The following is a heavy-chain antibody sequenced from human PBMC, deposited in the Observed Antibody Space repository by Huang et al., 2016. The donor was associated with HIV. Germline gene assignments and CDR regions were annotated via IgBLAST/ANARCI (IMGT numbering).Heavy chain of an antibody. CDR1: GFTFSSYW. J-gene: IGHJ3*02. V-gene: IGHV3-74*03. D-gene: IGHD2-8*02. CDR3: ARHRSSGGVEEAFDI. CDR2: INNDGSIT. Sequence: EVQLVESGGGLVQPGGSLRLSCTASGFTFSSYWMHWVRQAPGKGPVWHSRINNDGSITTYADSVKGRITISRDNARNTMYLQMTTLSAGDTAVYYCARHRSSGGVEEAFDIWGPGTLVTVAS.